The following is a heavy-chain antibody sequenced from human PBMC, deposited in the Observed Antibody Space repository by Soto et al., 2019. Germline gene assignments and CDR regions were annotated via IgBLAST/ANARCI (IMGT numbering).Heavy chain of an antibody. V-gene: IGHV1-69*13. CDR3: ATVQLYCSSTSCYISRGFAY. CDR1: GGTFSSYA. Sequence: SVKVSCKASGGTFSSYAISWVRQAPGQGLEWMGGIIPIFGTANYAQKFQGRVTITADESTSTAYMELSSLSSEDTAVYYCATVQLYCSSTSCYISRGFAYGGQGALATVSS. CDR2: IIPIFGTA. D-gene: IGHD2-2*02. J-gene: IGHJ4*02.